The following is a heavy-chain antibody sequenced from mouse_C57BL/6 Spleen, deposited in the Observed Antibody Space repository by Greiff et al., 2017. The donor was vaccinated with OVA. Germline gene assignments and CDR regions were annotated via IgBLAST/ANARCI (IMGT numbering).Heavy chain of an antibody. CDR3: ARRGDSSGFAWFAY. D-gene: IGHD3-2*02. CDR1: GYTFTSYW. V-gene: IGHV1-55*01. CDR2: IYPGSGST. Sequence: VQLQQPGAELVKPGASVKMSCKASGYTFTSYWITWVKQRPGQGLEWIGDIYPGSGSTNYNEKFKSKATLTVDTSSSTAYMQLSSLTSEDSAVYYCARRGDSSGFAWFAYWGQGTLVTVSA. J-gene: IGHJ3*01.